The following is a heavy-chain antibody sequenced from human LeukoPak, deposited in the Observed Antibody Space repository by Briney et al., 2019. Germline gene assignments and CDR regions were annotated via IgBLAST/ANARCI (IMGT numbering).Heavy chain of an antibody. D-gene: IGHD3-9*01. J-gene: IGHJ4*02. Sequence: GASVKVSCKASGYTFTSYGISWVRQAPGQGLEWMGWISAYNGNTNYAQKLQGRVTMTTDTSTSTAYMGLRSLRSDDTAVYYCASARAGYFDWLLNYWGQGTLVTVSS. CDR3: ASARAGYFDWLLNY. V-gene: IGHV1-18*01. CDR2: ISAYNGNT. CDR1: GYTFTSYG.